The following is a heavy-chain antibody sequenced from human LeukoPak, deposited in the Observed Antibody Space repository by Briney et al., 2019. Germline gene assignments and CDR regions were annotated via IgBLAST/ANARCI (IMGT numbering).Heavy chain of an antibody. J-gene: IGHJ2*01. CDR3: AKDGEEQWLVPNWYFDL. CDR1: GFTFSSYA. CDR2: ISGSGGST. Sequence: GGSLRLSCAASGFTFSSYAMSWVRQAPGKGLEWVSAISGSGGSTYYADSVKGRFTISRDNSKNTLHLQMNSLRAEDTAVYYCAKDGEEQWLVPNWYFDLWGRGTLVTVSS. D-gene: IGHD6-19*01. V-gene: IGHV3-23*01.